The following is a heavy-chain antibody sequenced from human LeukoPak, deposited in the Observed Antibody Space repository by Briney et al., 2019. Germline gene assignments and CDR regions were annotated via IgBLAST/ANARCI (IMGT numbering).Heavy chain of an antibody. CDR1: GGTFSSYA. D-gene: IGHD3-22*01. CDR2: IIPILGIA. Sequence: ASAKVSCKASGGTFSSYAISCVRQAPGQGLEWMGRIIPILGIANYAQKFQGRVTITAEKSTSTAYMELSSLRSEDTAVYYCAREYSSGYNGTFGWGQGTLVTVSS. J-gene: IGHJ4*02. V-gene: IGHV1-69*04. CDR3: AREYSSGYNGTFG.